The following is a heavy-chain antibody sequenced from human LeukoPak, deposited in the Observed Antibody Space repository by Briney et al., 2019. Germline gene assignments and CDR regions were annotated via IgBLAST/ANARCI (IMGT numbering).Heavy chain of an antibody. CDR2: ISGSSSHT. CDR3: AKEHDYSNAAPEWGFDS. Sequence: GGSLRLSCAASGLTFSIYAMRWVRQAPGKGLEWVSGISGSSSHTMDADSVRGRFTISRDNTRNTLYLHMNSLRAEDTALYYCAKEHDYSNAAPEWGFDSWGQGTLVTVSS. J-gene: IGHJ4*02. CDR1: GLTFSIYA. V-gene: IGHV3-23*01. D-gene: IGHD3-3*01.